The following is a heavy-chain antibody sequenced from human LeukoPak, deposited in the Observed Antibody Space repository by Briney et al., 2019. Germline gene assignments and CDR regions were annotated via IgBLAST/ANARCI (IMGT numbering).Heavy chain of an antibody. CDR2: IYYSGST. Sequence: SETLSLTCAVSGGSISSGGYSWRWIRQPPGKGLEWIGYIYYSGSTYYNPSLKSRVTISVDTSKNQFSLKLSSVTAADTAVYYCARASGKYYYGSGSLDYWGQGTLVTVSS. CDR1: GGSISSGGYS. J-gene: IGHJ4*02. V-gene: IGHV4-30-4*07. D-gene: IGHD3-10*01. CDR3: ARASGKYYYGSGSLDY.